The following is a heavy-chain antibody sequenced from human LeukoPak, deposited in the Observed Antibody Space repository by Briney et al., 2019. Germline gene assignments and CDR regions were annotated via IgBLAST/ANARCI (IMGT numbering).Heavy chain of an antibody. J-gene: IGHJ4*02. CDR1: GYSISSGYY. D-gene: IGHD2-2*01. Sequence: SETLSLTCTVSGYSISSGYYWGWIRQPPGKGLEWIGSIYHSGNTYYNPSLKSRVTISVDTSKNQFSLKLSSVTAADTAVYYCARERVPAAIDYWGQGTLVTVSS. CDR2: IYHSGNT. CDR3: ARERVPAAIDY. V-gene: IGHV4-38-2*02.